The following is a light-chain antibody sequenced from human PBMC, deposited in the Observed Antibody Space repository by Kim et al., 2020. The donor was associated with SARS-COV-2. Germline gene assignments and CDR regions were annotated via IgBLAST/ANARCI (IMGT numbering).Light chain of an antibody. CDR3: QQRNSWPPAVT. Sequence: PGERATRSCRARQNIDTYLAWYQQRPGQAPRLLVYDASNRATGVPDRFSGSGSGTDFTVTISSLEPEDFSIYYCQQRNSWPPAVTFGGGTKVDIK. CDR1: QNIDTY. CDR2: DAS. V-gene: IGKV3-11*01. J-gene: IGKJ4*01.